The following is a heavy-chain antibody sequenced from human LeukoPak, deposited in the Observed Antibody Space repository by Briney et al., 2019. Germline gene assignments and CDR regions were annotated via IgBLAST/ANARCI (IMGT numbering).Heavy chain of an antibody. D-gene: IGHD3-10*01. Sequence: SETLSLACTVFGGSISTYYWSWIRQPPGKRLEWIGYIYYSGSTNYNPSLKSRVSISLDTSKNQFSLKLSSVTAADTAVYYCASRQRGLWSGEPTDYWGQGTLVTVSS. CDR2: IYYSGST. J-gene: IGHJ4*02. V-gene: IGHV4-59*12. CDR3: ASRQRGLWSGEPTDY. CDR1: GGSISTYY.